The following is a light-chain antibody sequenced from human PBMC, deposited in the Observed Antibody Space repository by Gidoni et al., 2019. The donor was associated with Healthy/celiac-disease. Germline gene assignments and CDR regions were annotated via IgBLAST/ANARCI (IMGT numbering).Light chain of an antibody. J-gene: IGKJ4*02. V-gene: IGKV2-28*01. CDR2: LGS. Sequence: DIAMTQSRLSMPVTPGEPASIYCRPSQSLLHSNGYNYLDWYLQKPGQSPQLLIDLGSTRAAGAPDRCSGRGAGTYFTLKISMVEAEDVGVYYYMQALQTPRTFGGGTKVEIK. CDR3: MQALQTPRT. CDR1: QSLLHSNGYNY.